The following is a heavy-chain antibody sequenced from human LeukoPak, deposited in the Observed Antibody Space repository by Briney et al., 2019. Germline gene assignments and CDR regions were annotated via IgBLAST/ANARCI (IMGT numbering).Heavy chain of an antibody. Sequence: GASVKVSCKASGYTFTNYAMHWVRQVPGQRPEWLGWINPANGYAKYSQELQGRVLITRDTSASTAYMELSSLRSEDTAVYYCARSLGTRYCSSTSCYQDNWFDPWGQGTLVTVSS. V-gene: IGHV1-3*03. CDR2: INPANGYA. CDR1: GYTFTNYA. D-gene: IGHD2-2*01. J-gene: IGHJ5*02. CDR3: ARSLGTRYCSSTSCYQDNWFDP.